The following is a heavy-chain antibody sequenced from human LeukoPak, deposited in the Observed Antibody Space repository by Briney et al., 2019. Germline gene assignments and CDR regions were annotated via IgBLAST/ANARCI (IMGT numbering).Heavy chain of an antibody. CDR1: GFTFSSYA. CDR2: ISGSGGST. J-gene: IGHJ4*02. CDR3: ATLRRRSMLDY. D-gene: IGHD2-21*01. Sequence: GGSLRLSCAASGFTFSSYAMSWVRQAAGKGLEWVSAISGSGGSTYYADSVKGRFTISRDNSKNTLYLQMNSLRAEDTAVYYCATLRRRSMLDYWGQGTLVTVSS. V-gene: IGHV3-23*01.